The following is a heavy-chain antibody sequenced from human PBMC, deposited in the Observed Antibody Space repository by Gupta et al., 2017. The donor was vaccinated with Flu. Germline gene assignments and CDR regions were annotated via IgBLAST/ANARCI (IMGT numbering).Heavy chain of an antibody. Sequence: QVQLVESGGGVVQAGRSLRPSCVASGFTFRSNGMHWVRQGPGKGLEWVTIIGYDGSKQNYAESVKGRFTNARDNSKNTLDLQRNRMRAEETAVYYCARWNLGHFISTGCHGDALDVGGQGTLVTVST. CDR1: GFTFRSNG. CDR2: IGYDGSKQ. J-gene: IGHJ3*01. V-gene: IGHV3-33*01. D-gene: IGHD2-2*01. CDR3: ARWNLGHFISTGCHGDALDV.